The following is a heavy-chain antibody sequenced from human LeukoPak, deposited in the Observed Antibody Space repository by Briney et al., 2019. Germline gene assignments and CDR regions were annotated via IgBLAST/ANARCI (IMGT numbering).Heavy chain of an antibody. J-gene: IGHJ4*02. CDR2: LSWNSGAF. CDR1: GFTFDNYA. CDR3: TKAESSTFYYGYFDS. Sequence: GGSLRLSCEASGFTFDNYAMHWVRHAPGKGLEWVSGLSWNSGAFGYADSVRGRSTISRDNAKNSLYLQMNSLTAEDTALYYCTKAESSTFYYGYFDSWGQGTLVTVSS. V-gene: IGHV3-9*01. D-gene: IGHD2-2*01.